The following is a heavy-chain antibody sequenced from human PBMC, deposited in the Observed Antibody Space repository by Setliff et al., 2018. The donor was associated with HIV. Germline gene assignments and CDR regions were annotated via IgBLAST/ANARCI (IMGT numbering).Heavy chain of an antibody. D-gene: IGHD6-25*01. J-gene: IGHJ4*02. CDR1: GGSISSGSYY. CDR2: IYYSGSP. CDR3: ARGLSGRFDY. V-gene: IGHV4-39*07. Sequence: SETLSLTCTVFGGSISSGSYYWGWIRLPPGKGLEWIGSIYYSGSPYYNPSLNSRVTTSIDPSKNQFSLKLTSVTAADTAVYYCARGLSGRFDYWGQGTLVTVSS.